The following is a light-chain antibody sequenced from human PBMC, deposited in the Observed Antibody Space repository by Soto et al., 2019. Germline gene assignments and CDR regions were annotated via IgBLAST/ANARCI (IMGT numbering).Light chain of an antibody. CDR3: SSYTSSSTRV. J-gene: IGLJ1*01. CDR1: SSDVGAYDD. V-gene: IGLV2-14*03. Sequence: QSALTQPASVSGSPGQSITISCTGTSSDVGAYDDVSWYQQHPDKAPKLMIYEVSNRPSGVSDRFSGSKSVNTATLTISGRQAEDEADYYCSSYTSSSTRVFGTGTKLTVL. CDR2: EVS.